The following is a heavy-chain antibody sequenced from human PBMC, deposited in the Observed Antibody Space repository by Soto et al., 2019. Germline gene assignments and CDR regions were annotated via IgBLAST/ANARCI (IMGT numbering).Heavy chain of an antibody. J-gene: IGHJ6*03. CDR2: ISNNGAHT. CDR1: GFTFSNYA. V-gene: IGHV3-64*01. D-gene: IGHD2-15*01. Sequence: AQLVESGGGLVQPGGSLRLSCADSGFTFSNYAMHWVRQAPGKGLEYVSGISNNGAHTDYAKSVKGRFTISRDNYDNTLYLKMGSLRAEDMALYYCARRGYGRWWPNVYMDVWGKGTTVTVSS. CDR3: ARRGYGRWWPNVYMDV.